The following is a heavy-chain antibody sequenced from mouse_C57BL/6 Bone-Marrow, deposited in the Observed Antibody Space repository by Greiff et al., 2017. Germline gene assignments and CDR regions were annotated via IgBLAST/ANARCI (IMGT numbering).Heavy chain of an antibody. CDR2: IHPNSGST. CDR3: ASCWDYAMDY. D-gene: IGHD4-1*01. Sequence: VQLQQSGAELVKPGASVKLSCKASGYTFTSYWMHWVKQRPGQGLEWIGMIHPNSGSTNYNEKFKSKATLTVDKSSSTAYMQLSSLTSEDSAVYYCASCWDYAMDYWGQGTSVTVSS. CDR1: GYTFTSYW. V-gene: IGHV1-64*01. J-gene: IGHJ4*01.